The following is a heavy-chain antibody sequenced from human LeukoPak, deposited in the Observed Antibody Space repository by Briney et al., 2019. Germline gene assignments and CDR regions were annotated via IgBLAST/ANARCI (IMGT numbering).Heavy chain of an antibody. D-gene: IGHD6-13*01. Sequence: GASVKLSFNASGYTFTSYGNSWVRQGPAQGLDWMGWISAYNGNTNYAQKLQGRVTLTTDTSTSTAYMELRSLRSDDTAVYYCARDRGDWQLVMDAFDIWGQGTMVTVSS. V-gene: IGHV1-18*01. CDR3: ARDRGDWQLVMDAFDI. J-gene: IGHJ3*02. CDR2: ISAYNGNT. CDR1: GYTFTSYG.